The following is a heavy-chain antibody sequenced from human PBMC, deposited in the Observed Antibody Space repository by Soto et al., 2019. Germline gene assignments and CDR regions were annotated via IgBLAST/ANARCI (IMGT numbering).Heavy chain of an antibody. D-gene: IGHD1-26*01. V-gene: IGHV1-18*04. CDR1: GYTFTSYS. Sequence: ASVKVSCKASGYTFTSYSISWIRQAPGQGLEWMGWISAYNGKTNYAQRLQGRVTMTTDTSTSTAYMELRALRSDDTAVYYCARDSPEWGAAPVYWGQGTLVTVSS. CDR3: ARDSPEWGAAPVY. J-gene: IGHJ4*02. CDR2: ISAYNGKT.